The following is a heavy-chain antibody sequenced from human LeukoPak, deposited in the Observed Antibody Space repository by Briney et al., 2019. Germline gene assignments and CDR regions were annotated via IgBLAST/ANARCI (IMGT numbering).Heavy chain of an antibody. Sequence: GGSLRLSCAASGFTFSSYAMSWVRQAPGKGLEWVSAISGSGGSTYYADSVKGRFTISRGNSKNTLYLQMNSLRAEDTAVYYCAKGPAYYYDSSGYSDAFDIWGQGTMVTVSS. D-gene: IGHD3-22*01. CDR2: ISGSGGST. CDR3: AKGPAYYYDSSGYSDAFDI. CDR1: GFTFSSYA. J-gene: IGHJ3*02. V-gene: IGHV3-23*01.